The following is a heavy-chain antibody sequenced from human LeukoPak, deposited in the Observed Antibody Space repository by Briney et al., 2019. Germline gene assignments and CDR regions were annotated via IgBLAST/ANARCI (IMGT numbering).Heavy chain of an antibody. Sequence: RGTLRLSCAASGFTLRSYAMSWVRRAPGKGLEGVSGISVSGGSTYYADSVKGRFTISRDNSKNTLYLQMNSLRAADTAVYYCAKDYSSAWYSYFDYWGQGTLVIVSS. CDR1: GFTLRSYA. CDR2: ISVSGGST. CDR3: AKDYSSAWYSYFDY. D-gene: IGHD6-19*01. J-gene: IGHJ4*02. V-gene: IGHV3-23*01.